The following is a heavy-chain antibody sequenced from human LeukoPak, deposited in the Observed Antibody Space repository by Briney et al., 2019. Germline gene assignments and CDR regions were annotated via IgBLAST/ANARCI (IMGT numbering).Heavy chain of an antibody. CDR2: IWYGGSNK. J-gene: IGHJ4*02. V-gene: IGHV3-30*02. CDR1: GFTFSSYG. D-gene: IGHD4-11*01. Sequence: PGGSLRLSCAASGFTFSSYGMHWVRQAPGKGLEWVAVIWYGGSNKYYADSVKGRFNISRDNSKNTLYLQMNSLRAEDTAVYYCAKGGFGTTVKSGYFDYWGQGTLVTVSS. CDR3: AKGGFGTTVKSGYFDY.